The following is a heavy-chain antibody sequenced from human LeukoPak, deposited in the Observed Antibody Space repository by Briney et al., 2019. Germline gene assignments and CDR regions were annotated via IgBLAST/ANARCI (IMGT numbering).Heavy chain of an antibody. V-gene: IGHV4-39*07. D-gene: IGHD1-26*01. J-gene: IGHJ4*02. CDR2: IYHSGRT. Sequence: SETLSLTCTVSGGSISSSSYYWGWIRQPPGKGLEWIGSIYHSGRTYYNPSLKSRVTISVDTSKSQFSLKLSSVTAADTAVYYCATTQWELHGGFDYWGQGNLVTVSS. CDR1: GGSISSSSYY. CDR3: ATTQWELHGGFDY.